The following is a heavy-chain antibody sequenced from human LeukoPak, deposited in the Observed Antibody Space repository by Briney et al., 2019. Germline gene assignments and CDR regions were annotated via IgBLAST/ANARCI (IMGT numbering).Heavy chain of an antibody. Sequence: GGSLRLSCVASGVAIRNSWMSWVRQAPGKGLEWVANIHPDGSVQNYVDSVKGRFTISRDNAKNSLYLQINNLRAEDTAVYYCVSTFPYCSDDDCALGGRGTLVTVSS. D-gene: IGHD2-15*01. V-gene: IGHV3-7*01. CDR2: IHPDGSVQ. CDR3: VSTFPYCSDDDCAL. CDR1: GVAIRNSW. J-gene: IGHJ2*01.